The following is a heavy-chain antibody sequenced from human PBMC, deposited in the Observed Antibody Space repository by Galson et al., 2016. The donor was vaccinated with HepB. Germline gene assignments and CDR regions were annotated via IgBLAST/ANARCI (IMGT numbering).Heavy chain of an antibody. J-gene: IGHJ3*02. CDR3: VRVRADYGGNMPGAFDI. V-gene: IGHV3-21*01. Sequence: SLRLSCAASGFTFSRYTMNWVRQAPGKGLEWVSSISSGSSYIYYADSVKGRFTISRDKAKNSLDLQMNSLRAENTAVYYCVRVRADYGGNMPGAFDIWGQGTMVTVSS. D-gene: IGHD4-23*01. CDR2: ISSGSSYI. CDR1: GFTFSRYT.